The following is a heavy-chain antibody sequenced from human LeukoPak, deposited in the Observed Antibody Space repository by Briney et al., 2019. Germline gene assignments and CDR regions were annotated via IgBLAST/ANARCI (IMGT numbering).Heavy chain of an antibody. D-gene: IGHD4-17*01. J-gene: IGHJ4*02. CDR3: TRPTVPIDY. Sequence: GGSLRLSCAASGFTFSSSAMSWVRQAPGKGPEWVSGISASGGSTYYADSVKGRFTISRDNSKNTLYLQMKSLRAEDTALYYCTRPTVPIDYWGQGTLVTVSS. CDR1: GFTFSSSA. CDR2: ISASGGST. V-gene: IGHV3-23*01.